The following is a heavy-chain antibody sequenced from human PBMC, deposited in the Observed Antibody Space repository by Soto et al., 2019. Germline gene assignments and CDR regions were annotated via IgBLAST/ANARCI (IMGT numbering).Heavy chain of an antibody. CDR1: GYTFTSYY. CDR3: ARAPQATVTPWGIFDY. CDR2: INPSGGST. V-gene: IGHV1-46*01. D-gene: IGHD4-17*01. J-gene: IGHJ4*02. Sequence: QVQLVQSGAEVKKPGASVKVSCKASGYTFTSYYMHWVRQAPGQGLEWMGIINPSGGSTSHAQKFQGRVTMTRDTSTSTVYMELSSLRSEDTAVYYCARAPQATVTPWGIFDYWGQGTLVTVSS.